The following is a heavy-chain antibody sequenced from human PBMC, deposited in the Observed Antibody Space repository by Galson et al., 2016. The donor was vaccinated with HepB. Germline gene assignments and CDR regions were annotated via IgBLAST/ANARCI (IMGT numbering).Heavy chain of an antibody. V-gene: IGHV3-21*01. CDR2: ISSSSSYK. CDR1: GFTFSHYN. D-gene: IGHD3-10*01. J-gene: IGHJ4*02. CDR3: ARRWGGSGNLYLDS. Sequence: SLRLSCAASGFTFSHYNMNWIRQPPGKGLEWVSSISSSSSYKYYADSVKGRYTISRDNAENSLYLQMSSLRVEDTAVYFCARRWGGSGNLYLDSWGQGILVTVSS.